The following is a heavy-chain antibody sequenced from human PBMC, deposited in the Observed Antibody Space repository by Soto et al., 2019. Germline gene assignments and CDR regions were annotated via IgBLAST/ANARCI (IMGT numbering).Heavy chain of an antibody. V-gene: IGHV4-34*01. CDR1: GGSFSGYY. D-gene: IGHD6-13*01. CDR2: INHSGST. CDR3: ARVDSSWYGRGVDY. J-gene: IGHJ4*02. Sequence: SETLSLTCAVYGGSFSGYYWSWIRQPPGKGLEWIGEINHSGSTNYNPSLKSRVTISVDTSKNQFSLKLSSVTAADTAVYYCARVDSSWYGRGVDYWGQGTLVTVSS.